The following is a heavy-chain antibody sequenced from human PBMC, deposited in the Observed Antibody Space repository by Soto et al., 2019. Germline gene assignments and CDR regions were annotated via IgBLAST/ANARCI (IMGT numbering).Heavy chain of an antibody. CDR2: TSFDGSSG. D-gene: IGHD6-19*01. V-gene: IGHV3-30*18. CDR1: GFTFSSSG. J-gene: IGHJ4*02. CDR3: AKSTPAVAGSFDY. Sequence: QVQLVESGGGVVQPGRSLRLSCAASGFTFSSSGMHWVRQAPGKGLEWVAVTSFDGSSGYYADSVRGRFTISRDNSNNTLYLEMNSMRAEDTAVYYCAKSTPAVAGSFDYWGQGALVTVSS.